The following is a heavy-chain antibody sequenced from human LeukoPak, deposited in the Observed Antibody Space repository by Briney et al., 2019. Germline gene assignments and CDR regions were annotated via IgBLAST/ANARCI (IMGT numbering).Heavy chain of an antibody. Sequence: GRSLRLSCAASGFTFSSYSMNWVRQAPGKGLEWVSSISSSSSYIYYADSVKGRFTISRDNAKNSLYLQMNSLRAEDTAVYYCARDKTSYDFWSGYYTDEYYFDYWGQGTLVTVSS. CDR3: ARDKTSYDFWSGYYTDEYYFDY. J-gene: IGHJ4*02. CDR2: ISSSSSYI. CDR1: GFTFSSYS. D-gene: IGHD3-3*01. V-gene: IGHV3-21*01.